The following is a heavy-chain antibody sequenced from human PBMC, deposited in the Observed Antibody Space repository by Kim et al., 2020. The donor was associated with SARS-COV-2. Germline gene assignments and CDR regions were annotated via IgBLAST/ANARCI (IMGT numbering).Heavy chain of an antibody. CDR1: GFTFRSYA. D-gene: IGHD3-22*01. Sequence: GGSLRLSCAASGFTFRSYAMHWVRQAPGKGLEWVAVISYDGSNKYYADSVKGRFTISRDKSKNTLYLQMNSLRAEDTAVYYCARGLYDSSGYSYGMDVWGQGTTVTVSS. J-gene: IGHJ6*02. CDR2: ISYDGSNK. V-gene: IGHV3-30-3*01. CDR3: ARGLYDSSGYSYGMDV.